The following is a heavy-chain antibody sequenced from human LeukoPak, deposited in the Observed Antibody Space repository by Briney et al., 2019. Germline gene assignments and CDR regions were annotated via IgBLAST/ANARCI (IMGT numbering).Heavy chain of an antibody. D-gene: IGHD4-17*01. Sequence: SETLSLTCTVSGGSISSSSYYWGWIRQPPGKGLEWIGSIYYSGSTYYNPSLKSRVTISVDTSKNQFSLKLSSVTAADTAVYYCASHPDYGDYSDAFDIWGQGTMVTVSS. CDR1: GGSISSSSYY. J-gene: IGHJ3*02. CDR2: IYYSGST. V-gene: IGHV4-39*01. CDR3: ASHPDYGDYSDAFDI.